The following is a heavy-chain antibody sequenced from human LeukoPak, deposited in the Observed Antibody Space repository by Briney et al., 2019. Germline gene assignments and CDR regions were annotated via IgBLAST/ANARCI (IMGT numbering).Heavy chain of an antibody. J-gene: IGHJ5*02. V-gene: IGHV4-34*01. CDR2: INHSGST. D-gene: IGHD3-3*01. CDR3: ARVNDFWSGYRGGNWFDP. CDR1: GGSFSGYY. Sequence: SETLSLTCAVYGGSFSGYYWSWIRQPSGKGLEWIGEINHSGSTNYNPSLKSRVTISVDTSKNQFSLKLSSVTAADTAVYYCARVNDFWSGYRGGNWFDPWGQGTLVTVSS.